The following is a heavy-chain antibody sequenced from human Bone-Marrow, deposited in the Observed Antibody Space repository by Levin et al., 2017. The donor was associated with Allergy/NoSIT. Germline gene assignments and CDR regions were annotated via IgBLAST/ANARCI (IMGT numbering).Heavy chain of an antibody. CDR2: INSDATIT. D-gene: IGHD6-19*01. Sequence: GESLKISCAASGFTFSGSWMHWVRQAPGKGLVWVSRINSDATITTYADSVKGRFTISRDNAKNTLYLQMNSLGAEDTAVYYCARAGFYSSGDSWGQGSLVTVSS. J-gene: IGHJ4*02. V-gene: IGHV3-74*01. CDR3: ARAGFYSSGDS. CDR1: GFTFSGSW.